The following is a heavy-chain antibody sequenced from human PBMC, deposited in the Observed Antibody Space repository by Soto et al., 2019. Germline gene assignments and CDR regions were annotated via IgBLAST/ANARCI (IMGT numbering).Heavy chain of an antibody. D-gene: IGHD3-22*01. CDR3: SRDAYDYDSSGPDDY. Sequence: QVQLVESGGGVVQPGRSLRLSCAASGFTFSSYAMHWVRQAPGKGLEWVAVISYEGSNKYYADSVKGRFTVSRDHSKNTLYLQMNSLNTEDTAVYYCSRDAYDYDSSGPDDYWGQGTLVTVSS. CDR2: ISYEGSNK. J-gene: IGHJ4*02. V-gene: IGHV3-30-3*01. CDR1: GFTFSSYA.